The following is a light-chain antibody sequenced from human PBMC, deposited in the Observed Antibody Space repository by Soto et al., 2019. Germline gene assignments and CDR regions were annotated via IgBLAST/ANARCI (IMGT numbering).Light chain of an antibody. CDR3: QQYNNWPRT. CDR1: ESVSGN. Sequence: EIVMTQSAATMSVSPGERATLSCRASESVSGNLAWYQQTPGQAPRLLILGASTRAIGIPARFRGSGSGTQFTLTITSLKYEDFAVYYCQQYNNWPRTFGQGTKVDIK. J-gene: IGKJ1*01. CDR2: GAS. V-gene: IGKV3-15*01.